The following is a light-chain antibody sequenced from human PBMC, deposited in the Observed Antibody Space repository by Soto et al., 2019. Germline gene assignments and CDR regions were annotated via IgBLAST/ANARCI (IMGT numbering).Light chain of an antibody. CDR2: KAS. CDR3: QHYNNYPEA. CDR1: QTISSW. J-gene: IGKJ1*01. V-gene: IGKV1-5*03. Sequence: DIQMTQSPSTLSGSVGDRVTITCRASQTISSWLAWYQQKPGKAPKLLIYKASTLKSGVPSRFSGSGSGTEFTLTISSLQPDDFATYYCQHYNNYPEAFGQGTKV.